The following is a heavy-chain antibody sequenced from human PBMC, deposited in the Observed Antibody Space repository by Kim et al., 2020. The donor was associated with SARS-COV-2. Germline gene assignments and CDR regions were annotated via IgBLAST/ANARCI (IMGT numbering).Heavy chain of an antibody. D-gene: IGHD4-17*01. Sequence: SETLSLTCTVSGGSISSYYWSWIRQPPGKGLEWIGYIYYSGSTNYNPSLKSRVTISVDTSKNQFSLKLSSVTAADTAVYYCARGREAVTIRNYYYGMDVWSQGTTVTVSS. CDR2: IYYSGST. J-gene: IGHJ6*02. V-gene: IGHV4-59*13. CDR3: ARGREAVTIRNYYYGMDV. CDR1: GGSISSYY.